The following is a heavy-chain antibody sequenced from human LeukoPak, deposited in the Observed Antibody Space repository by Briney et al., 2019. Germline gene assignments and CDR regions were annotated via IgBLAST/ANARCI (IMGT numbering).Heavy chain of an antibody. J-gene: IGHJ6*03. CDR3: ARGYYYYYMDV. Sequence: SETLSLTCTVSGGSISSYYWSWIRQPPGKGLEWIGYIYHSGSTYFNPSLKSRVAISVDRSKNQFSLKLNSVTAADTAVYFCARGYYYYYMDVWGKGTTVTVSS. CDR2: IYHSGST. V-gene: IGHV4-59*12. CDR1: GGSISSYY.